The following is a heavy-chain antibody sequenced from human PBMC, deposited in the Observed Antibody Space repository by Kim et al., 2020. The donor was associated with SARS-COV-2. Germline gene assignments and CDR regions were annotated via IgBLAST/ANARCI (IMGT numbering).Heavy chain of an antibody. V-gene: IGHV3-11*01. CDR1: GFTFSDYY. D-gene: IGHD1-26*01. J-gene: IGHJ3*02. CDR3: ARNGEWELRYAFDI. CDR2: ISSSGSTI. Sequence: GGSLRLSCAASGFTFSDYYMSWIRQAPGKGLEWVSYISSSGSTIYYADSVKGRFTISRDNAKNSLYLQMNSLRAEDTAVYYCARNGEWELRYAFDIWGQGTMVTVSS.